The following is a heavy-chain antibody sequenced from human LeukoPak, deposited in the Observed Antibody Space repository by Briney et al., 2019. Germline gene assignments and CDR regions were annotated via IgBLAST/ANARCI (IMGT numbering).Heavy chain of an antibody. D-gene: IGHD1-26*01. V-gene: IGHV4-39*07. CDR1: GGSISSSSYY. Sequence: PSETLSLTCTVSGGSISSSSYYWSWIRQPPGKGLEWIGEINHSGSTNYNPSLKSRVTISVDTSKNQFSLKLSSVTAADTAVYYCARGGSGSYYHAFDIWGQGTMVTVSS. CDR2: INHSGST. J-gene: IGHJ3*02. CDR3: ARGGSGSYYHAFDI.